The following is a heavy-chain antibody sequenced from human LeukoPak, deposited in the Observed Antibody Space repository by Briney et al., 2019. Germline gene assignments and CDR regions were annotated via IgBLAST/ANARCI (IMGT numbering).Heavy chain of an antibody. Sequence: ASVKVSCKASGYTFTSYYMHWVRQAPGQGLEWMGIINPSGGSTSYAQKFQGRVTMTRDMSTSTVYMELSSLRSEDTAVYYCARDARRGYYDSSGYYQSPRYYFDYWGQGTLVTVSS. D-gene: IGHD3-22*01. CDR3: ARDARRGYYDSSGYYQSPRYYFDY. CDR2: INPSGGST. J-gene: IGHJ4*02. V-gene: IGHV1-46*01. CDR1: GYTFTSYY.